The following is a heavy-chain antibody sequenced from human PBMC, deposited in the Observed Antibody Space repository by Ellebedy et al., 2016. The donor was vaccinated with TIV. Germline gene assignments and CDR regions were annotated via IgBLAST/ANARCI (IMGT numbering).Heavy chain of an antibody. CDR3: AKDPSIAARYFDF. J-gene: IGHJ4*02. CDR2: ISYEGNNK. Sequence: GESLKISXAAPGFTFSNYGMHWVRQAPGKGLEWVAVISYEGNNKYYADSVKGRFTVSRDNSKNMLYLQMNSLRPEDTAMYYCAKDPSIAARYFDFWGQGTLVTVSS. D-gene: IGHD6-6*01. V-gene: IGHV3-30*18. CDR1: GFTFSNYG.